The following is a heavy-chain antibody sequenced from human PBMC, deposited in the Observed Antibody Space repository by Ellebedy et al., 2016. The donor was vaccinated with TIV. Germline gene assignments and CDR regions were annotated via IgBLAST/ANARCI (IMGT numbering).Heavy chain of an antibody. CDR3: SRQSYRYNWNVHY. Sequence: ASVKVSXXGSGYTFTEFYLHWVRQAPGQGLEWMGWINPGSGSTHYAQKFQGRVTMTRDLSTNTAYMELRSLRSDDTAIFYCSRQSYRYNWNVHYWGQGTLVTVSS. CDR1: GYTFTEFY. D-gene: IGHD1-20*01. J-gene: IGHJ4*02. V-gene: IGHV1-2*02. CDR2: INPGSGST.